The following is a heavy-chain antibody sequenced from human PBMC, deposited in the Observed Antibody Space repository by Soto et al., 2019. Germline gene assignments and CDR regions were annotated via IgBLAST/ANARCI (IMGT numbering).Heavy chain of an antibody. CDR1: GFSLSTSGVG. V-gene: IGHV2-5*02. D-gene: IGHD2-15*01. J-gene: IGHJ6*02. CDR2: IYWDDDK. Sequence: QITLKESGPTLVNPTQTLTLTCTFSGFSLSTSGVGVGWIRQPPGKALEWLALIYWDDDKRYSPSLKSRLTITKDTSKNQVVLTMTNMDPVDTATYYCAHGIGYCSGGSCYGNYYGMDVWGQGTTVTVSS. CDR3: AHGIGYCSGGSCYGNYYGMDV.